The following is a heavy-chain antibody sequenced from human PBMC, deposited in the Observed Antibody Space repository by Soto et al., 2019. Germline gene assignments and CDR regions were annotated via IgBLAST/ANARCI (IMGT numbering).Heavy chain of an antibody. V-gene: IGHV1-24*01. Sequence: ASVKLSCKVSGYTLTELSMHWVRQAPGKGLEWMGGFDPEDGETIYAQKFQGRVTMTEDTSTDTAYMELSSLRSEDTAVYYCATEARSGSYYNPLDYWGQGTLVTVSS. J-gene: IGHJ4*02. CDR2: FDPEDGET. CDR3: ATEARSGSYYNPLDY. CDR1: GYTLTELS. D-gene: IGHD3-10*01.